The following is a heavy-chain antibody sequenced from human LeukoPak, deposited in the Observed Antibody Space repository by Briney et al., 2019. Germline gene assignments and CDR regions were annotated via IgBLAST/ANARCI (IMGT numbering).Heavy chain of an antibody. D-gene: IGHD6-13*01. CDR2: ISAYNGNT. Sequence: ASVNVSCKASGYTFTSYGISWVRQAPGQGLEWMGWISAYNGNTNYAQKLRGRVTMTTDTSTSTAYMELRSLRSDDTAVYYCARHIAAADLFDYWGQGTLVTVSS. J-gene: IGHJ4*02. CDR3: ARHIAAADLFDY. CDR1: GYTFTSYG. V-gene: IGHV1-18*01.